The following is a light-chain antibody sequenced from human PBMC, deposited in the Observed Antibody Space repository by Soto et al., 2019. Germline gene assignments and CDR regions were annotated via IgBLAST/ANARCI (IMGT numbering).Light chain of an antibody. CDR1: QRVSNSY. CDR3: QQYGSSGT. V-gene: IGKV3-20*01. J-gene: IGKJ1*01. Sequence: EIVLTQSPGTLSLSPGERATLSCRASQRVSNSYLAWYQQKPGQAPSLLIYGASNRATGIPDRFSGSGSGTDFTPAISRLEPEDFAVYYCQQYGSSGTFGQGTKVDIK. CDR2: GAS.